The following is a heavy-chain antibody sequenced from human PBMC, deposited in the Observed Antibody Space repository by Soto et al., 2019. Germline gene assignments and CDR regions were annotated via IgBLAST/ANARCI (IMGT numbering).Heavy chain of an antibody. CDR1: GGTFSSYA. D-gene: IGHD1-26*01. CDR3: ARNRIVGATTPFDY. J-gene: IGHJ4*02. V-gene: IGHV1-69*06. CDR2: IIPIFGTT. Sequence: SVKVSCKASGGTFSSYAISWVRQAPGQGLEWMGGIIPIFGTTNYAQKFQGRVTITADKSTSTAYMELSSLRSEDTAVYYCARNRIVGATTPFDYWGQGTLVTVSS.